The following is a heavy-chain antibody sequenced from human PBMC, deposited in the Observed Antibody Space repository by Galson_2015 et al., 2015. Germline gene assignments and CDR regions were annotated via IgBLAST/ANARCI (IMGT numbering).Heavy chain of an antibody. D-gene: IGHD5-12*01. CDR3: AKVDIVATIISYYYYGMDV. J-gene: IGHJ6*02. V-gene: IGHV3-30*18. CDR2: ISYDGSNK. CDR1: GFTFSSYG. Sequence: SLRLSCAASGFTFSSYGMHWVRQAPGKGLEWVAVISYDGSNKYYADSVKGRFTISRDNSKNTLYLQMNSLRAEDTAVYYCAKVDIVATIISYYYYGMDVWGQGTTVTVSS.